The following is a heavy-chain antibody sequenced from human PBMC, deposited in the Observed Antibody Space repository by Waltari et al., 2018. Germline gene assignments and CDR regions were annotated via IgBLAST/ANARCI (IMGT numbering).Heavy chain of an antibody. J-gene: IGHJ4*02. D-gene: IGHD3-16*02. CDR1: GFTFSSYG. V-gene: IGHV3-30*18. CDR3: AKAPYDYVWGSYRFSLGYFDY. Sequence: QVQLVESGGGVVQPGRSLRLSCAAAGFTFSSYGMHWFRQAPGQGLEGVAVISYDGSKKYYADAVKGRFTISRDNSKNTLYLQMNSLRAEDTAVYYCAKAPYDYVWGSYRFSLGYFDYWGQGTLVTVSS. CDR2: ISYDGSKK.